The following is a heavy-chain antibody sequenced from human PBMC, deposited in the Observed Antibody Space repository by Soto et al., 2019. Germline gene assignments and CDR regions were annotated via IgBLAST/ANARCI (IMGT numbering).Heavy chain of an antibody. Sequence: QVQLVQSGAEVKKPGSSVKVSCKASGDTFSFYTINWVRQAPGLGLEWVGRINPILSMSNYAQKFQGRVTMTADKYTNTAYMERRSLRSEGTAMYYCATGYGSGYRDFDYWGQGALVTVSS. CDR3: ATGYGSGYRDFDY. CDR2: INPILSMS. CDR1: GDTFSFYT. V-gene: IGHV1-69*02. J-gene: IGHJ4*02. D-gene: IGHD3-10*01.